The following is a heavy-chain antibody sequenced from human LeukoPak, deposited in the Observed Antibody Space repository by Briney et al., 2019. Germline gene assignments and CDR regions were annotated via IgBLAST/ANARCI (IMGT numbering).Heavy chain of an antibody. J-gene: IGHJ5*02. CDR3: ARSTTVTTSATS. D-gene: IGHD4-17*01. CDR2: ISSSSSYI. V-gene: IGHV3-21*01. CDR1: GFTFSRYS. Sequence: GGSLRLSCAASGFTFSRYSMIWVPQAPGKGLVGGTSISSSSSYIYYADSVKGRFTISRDNAKNSLYLQMNSLRAEDTAVYYCARSTTVTTSATSWGQGTLVTVSS.